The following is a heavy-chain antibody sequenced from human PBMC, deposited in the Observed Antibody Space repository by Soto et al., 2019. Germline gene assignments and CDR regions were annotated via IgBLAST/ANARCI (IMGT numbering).Heavy chain of an antibody. J-gene: IGHJ6*02. D-gene: IGHD3-10*01. CDR1: GASIRSYY. V-gene: IGHV4-4*08. CDR3: ASSAGHRGDFFYYNGMDV. Sequence: SKTLSLTCSVSGASIRSYYWHWIRQPPGKGLEWIGYVYTSDYTRYSSSLKSRVTISVDTSKSQFYLRLNSVTAADTAVYYCASSAGHRGDFFYYNGMDVWGQGTTVTVSS. CDR2: VYTSDYT.